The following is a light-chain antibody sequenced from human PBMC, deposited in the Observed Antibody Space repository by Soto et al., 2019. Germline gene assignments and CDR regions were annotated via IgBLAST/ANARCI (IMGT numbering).Light chain of an antibody. Sequence: DTQMTQSPSTLSASVGDRVTITCRASHSVNRWLAWYQQKPGKAPNLLIHRASTLQSGVPSRFSGSGSGTEFTLTISSLQPDDFATYYCQHYNTYPYTFGQGTRLEI. V-gene: IGKV1-5*03. J-gene: IGKJ2*01. CDR1: HSVNRW. CDR3: QHYNTYPYT. CDR2: RAS.